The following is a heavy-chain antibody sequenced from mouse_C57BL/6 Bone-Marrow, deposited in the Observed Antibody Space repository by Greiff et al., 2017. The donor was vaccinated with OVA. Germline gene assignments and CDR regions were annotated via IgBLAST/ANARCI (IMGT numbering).Heavy chain of an antibody. CDR1: GYTFTNYW. CDR3: ARWGSNYRVYYYAMDD. Sequence: QVQLQQSGAELVRPGTSVKMSCKASGYTFTNYWIGWAKQRPGHGLEWIGDIYPGGGYPNYNEKFKGKATLTADKSSSTAYMQFSSLTSEDSAIYYCARWGSNYRVYYYAMDDWGQGTSVTVSS. CDR2: IYPGGGYP. D-gene: IGHD2-5*01. J-gene: IGHJ4*01. V-gene: IGHV1-63*01.